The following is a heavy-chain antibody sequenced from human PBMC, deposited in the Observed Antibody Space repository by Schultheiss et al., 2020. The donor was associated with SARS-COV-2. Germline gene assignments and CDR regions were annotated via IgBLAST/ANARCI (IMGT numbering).Heavy chain of an antibody. Sequence: GGSLRLSCAASGFTFSSYAMSWVRQAPGKGLEWVANIKQDGSEKNYVDSVKGRFTISRDNSKNTLYLQMNSLRAEDTAVYYCARDPDYGDYEYYFDYWGQGTLVTVSS. D-gene: IGHD4-17*01. CDR2: IKQDGSEK. CDR1: GFTFSSYA. CDR3: ARDPDYGDYEYYFDY. J-gene: IGHJ4*02. V-gene: IGHV3-7*01.